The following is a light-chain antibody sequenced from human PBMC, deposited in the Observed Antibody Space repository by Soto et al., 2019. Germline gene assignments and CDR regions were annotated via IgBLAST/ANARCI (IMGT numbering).Light chain of an antibody. CDR1: SSDVGGYDY. CDR3: TSYADNNTVV. V-gene: IGLV2-8*01. J-gene: IGLJ2*01. Sequence: QSALTQPPSASGSPGQSVTISCTGSSSDVGGYDYVSWYQHHPGKAPKLMIYEVSKRPSGVPDRFSGSKSGNTASLTVSGLQAEDDADYYCTSYADNNTVVFGGGTKLTVL. CDR2: EVS.